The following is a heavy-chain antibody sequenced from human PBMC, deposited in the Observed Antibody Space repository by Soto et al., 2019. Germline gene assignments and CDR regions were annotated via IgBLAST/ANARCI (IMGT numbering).Heavy chain of an antibody. V-gene: IGHV4-34*02. CDR3: ARGDGKWLQYWAFDI. CDR1: GGSFSGYY. D-gene: IGHD4-4*01. J-gene: IGHJ3*02. CDR2: LDHTGSI. Sequence: QVQLQQRGAGLLKPSETLSLTCGVYGGSFSGYYWTWIRQPPGKGLEWIGELDHTGSINYNPSLKSRVTISVDMSNNQFSLKMSSVTAADTAMYYCARGDGKWLQYWAFDIWGQGTVVTVS.